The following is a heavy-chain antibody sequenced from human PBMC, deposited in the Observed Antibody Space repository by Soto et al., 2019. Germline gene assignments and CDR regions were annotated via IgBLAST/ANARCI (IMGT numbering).Heavy chain of an antibody. V-gene: IGHV4-39*01. CDR3: ARHSTGYYYSWFDP. Sequence: SETLSLNCTVSGGSIDSSTYYWGWIRQPPGKGLEWIGSIFYNGNTFYNPSLKSRITISVDTSKNQFSLKLSSVTAADTAVYYCARHSTGYYYSWFDPWGQGTLVTVSS. CDR2: IFYNGNT. D-gene: IGHD3-22*01. J-gene: IGHJ5*02. CDR1: GGSIDSSTYY.